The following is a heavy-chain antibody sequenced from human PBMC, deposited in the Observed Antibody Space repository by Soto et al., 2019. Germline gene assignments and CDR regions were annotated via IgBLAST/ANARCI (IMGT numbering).Heavy chain of an antibody. V-gene: IGHV4-34*01. CDR3: VRIRYQLPSSVLWLDP. D-gene: IGHD3-16*01. Sequence: PSETLSLTCAVYGGFLSESYWTWIRQPPGKGLEWIGEINHVGGTNYNPSLKSRVTMSVDTPQNQFSLRLISVTAADTAMYFCVRIRYQLPSSVLWLDPWGQGTPVTVSS. CDR2: INHVGGT. J-gene: IGHJ5*02. CDR1: GGFLSESY.